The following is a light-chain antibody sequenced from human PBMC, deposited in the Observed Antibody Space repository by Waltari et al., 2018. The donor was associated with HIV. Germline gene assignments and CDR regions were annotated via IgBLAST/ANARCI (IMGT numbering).Light chain of an antibody. V-gene: IGKV1-39*01. J-gene: IGKJ3*01. CDR1: QSIKTY. CDR3: QRSHSPNIFA. Sequence: DIQMTQSPSSLSASVGASVPVTCRASQSIKTYLNWYQFKPGKAPKLLIYSASSLQSGVPSRFSGRGSGTEFTLTISSLQLEDFATYYCQRSHSPNIFAFGPGTNV. CDR2: SAS.